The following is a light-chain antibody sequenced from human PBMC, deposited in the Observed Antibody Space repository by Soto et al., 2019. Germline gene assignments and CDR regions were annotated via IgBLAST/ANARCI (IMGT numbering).Light chain of an antibody. CDR1: SSNIGAGYD. Sequence: QSVLTQPPSVSGAPGQRVTMSCTESSSNIGAGYDVHWYQQLPGTAPKLLIYGNSNRPSGVPDRFSGSKSGTSASLAITRLQAEDEADYYCQSYDSSLSGWVFGGGTKVTVL. CDR2: GNS. CDR3: QSYDSSLSGWV. J-gene: IGLJ3*02. V-gene: IGLV1-40*01.